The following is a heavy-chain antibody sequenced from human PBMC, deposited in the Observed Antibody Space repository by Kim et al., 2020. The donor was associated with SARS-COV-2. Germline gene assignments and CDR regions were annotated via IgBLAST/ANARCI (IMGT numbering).Heavy chain of an antibody. Sequence: GGSLRLSCAASGFTFSSYWMHWVRQAPGKGLVWVSRINSDRSSTSYADSVKGRFTISRDNAKNTLYLQMNSLRAEDTAVYYCARVRLGYSGSYYKYWGQGTLVTVSS. D-gene: IGHD1-26*01. V-gene: IGHV3-74*01. CDR1: GFTFSSYW. CDR2: INSDRSST. J-gene: IGHJ4*02. CDR3: ARVRLGYSGSYYKY.